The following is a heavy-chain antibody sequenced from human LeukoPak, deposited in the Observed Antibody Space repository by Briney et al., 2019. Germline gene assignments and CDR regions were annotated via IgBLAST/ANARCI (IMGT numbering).Heavy chain of an antibody. J-gene: IGHJ4*02. CDR3: ARVLITFGGVMEEEGYFDY. V-gene: IGHV1-69*04. CDR1: GDTFSSYA. Sequence: SVKVSCKASGDTFSSYAISWVRQAPGQGLEWMGRIIPILGIANYAQKFQGRVTITADKSTSTAYMELSSLRSEDTAVYYCARVLITFGGVMEEEGYFDYWGQGTLVTVSS. CDR2: IIPILGIA. D-gene: IGHD3-16*01.